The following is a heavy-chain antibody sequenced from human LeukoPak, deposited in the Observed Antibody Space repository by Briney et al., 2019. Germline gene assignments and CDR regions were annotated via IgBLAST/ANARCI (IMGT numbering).Heavy chain of an antibody. D-gene: IGHD1-26*01. CDR1: GGTFSSYA. Sequence: ASVKVSCKASGGTFSSYAISWVRQAPGQGLEWMGGIIPIFGTANYAQKFQGRVTITTDESTSTAYMELSSLRSDDTAVYYCARDVPYSGSYHARDDYWGQGTLVTVSS. V-gene: IGHV1-69*05. CDR3: ARDVPYSGSYHARDDY. CDR2: IIPIFGTA. J-gene: IGHJ4*02.